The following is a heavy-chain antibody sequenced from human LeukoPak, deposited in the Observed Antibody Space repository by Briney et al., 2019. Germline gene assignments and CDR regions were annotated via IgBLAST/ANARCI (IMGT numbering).Heavy chain of an antibody. V-gene: IGHV3-30*02. CDR3: AKGGIVGGTETTFDY. CDR2: IRYDGSNK. CDR1: RFTFSSYA. Sequence: PGGSLRLSCAASRFTFSSYAMHWVRQAPGKGLEWVAFIRYDGSNKYYADSVKGRFTISRDNSKNTLYLQMNSLRAEDTAVYYCAKGGIVGGTETTFDYWGQGTLVTVSS. D-gene: IGHD1-26*01. J-gene: IGHJ4*02.